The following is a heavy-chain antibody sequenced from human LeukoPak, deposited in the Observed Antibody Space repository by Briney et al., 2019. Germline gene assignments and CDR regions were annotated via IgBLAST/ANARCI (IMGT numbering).Heavy chain of an antibody. CDR2: INPNSGGT. J-gene: IGHJ4*02. V-gene: IGHV1-2*02. Sequence: ASVKVSCTASGYTFTGSYMHWVRQAPGQGLEWMGWINPNSGGTNYAQMFQGRVTMTRDTSISTAYMGLSRLKSDDTAVYYCAKYYYDSYEGYYFDYWGQGTLVTVSS. D-gene: IGHD3-22*01. CDR3: AKYYYDSYEGYYFDY. CDR1: GYTFTGSY.